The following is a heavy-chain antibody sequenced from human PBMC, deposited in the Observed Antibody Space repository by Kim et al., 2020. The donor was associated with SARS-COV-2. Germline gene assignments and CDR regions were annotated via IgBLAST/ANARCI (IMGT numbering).Heavy chain of an antibody. Sequence: GESLKISCKGSGYGFTSNWLSWVRQRPGRGLEWMGRIDPSDSYTNYSPSFQGHVTISIDKALSTVYLQWTTLRASDTAMYYCASQDFWTGYPNDFWGQGTRAPVSS. J-gene: IGHJ4*02. D-gene: IGHD3-3*01. CDR1: GYGFTSNW. V-gene: IGHV5-10-1*01. CDR2: IDPSDSYT. CDR3: ASQDFWTGYPNDF.